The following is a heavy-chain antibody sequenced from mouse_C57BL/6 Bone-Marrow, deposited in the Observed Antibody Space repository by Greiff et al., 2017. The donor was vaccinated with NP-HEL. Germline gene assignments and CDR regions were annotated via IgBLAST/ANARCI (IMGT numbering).Heavy chain of an antibody. V-gene: IGHV1-18*01. D-gene: IGHD1-1*01. J-gene: IGHJ1*03. CDR2: INPNNGGT. CDR1: GYTFTDYN. Sequence: EVQLQQSGPELVKPGASVKIPCKASGYTFTDYNMDWVKQSHGKSLEWIGDINPNNGGTIYNQKFKGKATLTVDKSSSTAYMELRSLTSEDTAVYYCARPQYYGSSYWYFDVWGTGTTVTVSS. CDR3: ARPQYYGSSYWYFDV.